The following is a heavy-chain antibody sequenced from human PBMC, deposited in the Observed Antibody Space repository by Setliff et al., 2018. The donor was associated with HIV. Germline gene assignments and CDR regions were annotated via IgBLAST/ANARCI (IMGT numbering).Heavy chain of an antibody. Sequence: GGSLRLSCAASGFAFDNYCMSWVRQAPGKGLEWVSGISGGGSITDYADSVKGRFSISRDNSKNTLYLQMNSLRAEDTAVYYCAKNRNLVVVISTFDCWGQGTLVTVSS. CDR2: ISGGGSIT. CDR3: AKNRNLVVVISTFDC. J-gene: IGHJ4*02. V-gene: IGHV3-23*01. D-gene: IGHD3-22*01. CDR1: GFAFDNYC.